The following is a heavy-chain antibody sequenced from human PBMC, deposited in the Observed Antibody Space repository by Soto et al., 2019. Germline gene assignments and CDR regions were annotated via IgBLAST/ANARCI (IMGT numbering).Heavy chain of an antibody. Sequence: SETLSLTCTVSGGSISSSSYYWGWIRQPPGKGLEWIGSIYYSGSTYYNPSLKSRVTISVDTSKNQFSLKLSSVTAADTAVYYCARRVTVVVPAGYYYYYMDVWGKGTTVTVSS. CDR3: ARRVTVVVPAGYYYYYMDV. CDR1: GGSISSSSYY. CDR2: IYYSGST. J-gene: IGHJ6*03. D-gene: IGHD2-2*01. V-gene: IGHV4-39*01.